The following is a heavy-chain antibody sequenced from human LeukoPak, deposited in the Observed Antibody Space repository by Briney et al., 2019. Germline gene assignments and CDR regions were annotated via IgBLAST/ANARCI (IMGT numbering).Heavy chain of an antibody. D-gene: IGHD3-9*01. Sequence: GASVKVSCKASGYTFTSYGISWVRQAPGQGLEWMGWISAYNGNTNYAQKLQGRVTMTTDTSTSTAYMELRSLRSDDTAVYYCARVVGPYYDILTGYPGSYDYWGQGTLVTVSS. V-gene: IGHV1-18*01. CDR1: GYTFTSYG. CDR2: ISAYNGNT. CDR3: ARVVGPYYDILTGYPGSYDY. J-gene: IGHJ4*02.